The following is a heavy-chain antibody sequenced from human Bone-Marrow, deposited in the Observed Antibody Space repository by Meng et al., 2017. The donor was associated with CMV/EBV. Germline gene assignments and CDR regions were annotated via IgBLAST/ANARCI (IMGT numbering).Heavy chain of an antibody. V-gene: IGHV3-49*04. Sequence: GGSLRLSCTASGFTFGDYAMSWVRQAPGKGLEWVGFIRSKAYGGTTEYAASVKGRFTISRDDSKSIAYLRMNSLRAEDTAVYYCARRCSSTSCYGGDNYYFDYWGQGTLVTVSS. D-gene: IGHD2-2*01. CDR2: IRSKAYGGTT. CDR3: ARRCSSTSCYGGDNYYFDY. J-gene: IGHJ4*02. CDR1: GFTFGDYA.